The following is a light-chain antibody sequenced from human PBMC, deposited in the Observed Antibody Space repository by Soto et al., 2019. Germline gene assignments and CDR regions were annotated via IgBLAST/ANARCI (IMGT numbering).Light chain of an antibody. V-gene: IGKV3-20*01. CDR2: GAS. CDR3: QQYGSSPYT. CDR1: QSVSSGY. J-gene: IGKJ2*01. Sequence: EIVLTQSPSTLYLSPGERATLSCRASQSVSSGYLAWYQQKPGQAPRLLLFGASNRTTGIPDRFGGSGSGTDFTLTINRLEPEDFAVYSCQQYGSSPYTFVQGTKLEI.